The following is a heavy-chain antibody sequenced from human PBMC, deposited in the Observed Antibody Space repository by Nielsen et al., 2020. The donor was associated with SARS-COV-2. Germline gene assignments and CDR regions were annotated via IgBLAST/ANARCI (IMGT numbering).Heavy chain of an antibody. CDR1: GFTFSTSW. Sequence: GESLKISCAASGFTFSTSWMSWVRQAPGKGLEWVANIKQDGSEKYYVDSVKGRFTISRDNAKNSLYLQMNSLRAEDTAVYYCARENYITIFGVVIIRWFDPWGQGTLVTVSS. V-gene: IGHV3-7*01. CDR2: IKQDGSEK. D-gene: IGHD3-3*01. CDR3: ARENYITIFGVVIIRWFDP. J-gene: IGHJ5*02.